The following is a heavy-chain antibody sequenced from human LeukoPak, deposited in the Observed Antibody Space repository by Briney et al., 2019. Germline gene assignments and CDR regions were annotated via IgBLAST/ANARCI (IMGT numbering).Heavy chain of an antibody. D-gene: IGHD5-18*01. V-gene: IGHV3-30*18. CDR3: AKGTYSYGYPPDY. CDR2: ISYDGSNK. CDR1: GFTFSSYG. Sequence: GRSLRLSCAASGFTFSSYGMHWVRQAPGEGLEWVAVISYDGSNKYYADSVKGRFTISRDNSKNTLYLQMNSLRAEDTAVYYCAKGTYSYGYPPDYWGQGTLVTVSS. J-gene: IGHJ4*02.